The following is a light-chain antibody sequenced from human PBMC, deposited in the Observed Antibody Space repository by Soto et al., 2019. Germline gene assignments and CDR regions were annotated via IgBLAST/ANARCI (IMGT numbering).Light chain of an antibody. CDR3: AAWDDSLNGHVV. CDR2: SNN. J-gene: IGLJ2*01. V-gene: IGLV1-44*01. Sequence: QSVLTQPPSASGTPGQWVTISCSGSSSNIGSHTVNWYQQLPGTAPKLLMYSNNQRPSGVPDRFSGSKSGTSASLAISGLQSEDEADYYCAAWDDSLNGHVVFGGGTKLTVL. CDR1: SSNIGSHT.